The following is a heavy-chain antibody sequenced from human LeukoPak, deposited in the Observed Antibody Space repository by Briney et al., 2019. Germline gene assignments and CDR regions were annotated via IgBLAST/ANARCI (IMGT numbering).Heavy chain of an antibody. V-gene: IGHV4-4*09. CDR1: GGSISSYY. CDR2: IYTSGST. Sequence: PSETLSLTCTVSGGSISSYYWSWIRQPPGKGLEWIGYIYTSGSTNYNPSLKSRVTISVDTSKNQFSLKLSSVTAADTAVYYCARLGMGYYMDVWGKGTTVTVSS. J-gene: IGHJ6*03. CDR3: ARLGMGYYMDV. D-gene: IGHD1-14*01.